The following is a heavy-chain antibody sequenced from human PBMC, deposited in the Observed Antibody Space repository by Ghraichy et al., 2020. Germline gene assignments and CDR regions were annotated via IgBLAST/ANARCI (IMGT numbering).Heavy chain of an antibody. CDR2: ISYDGSNK. V-gene: IGHV3-30*04. D-gene: IGHD6-19*01. Sequence: GGSLRLSCAASGFTFSSYAMHWVRQAPGKGLEWVAVISYDGSNKYYADSVKGRFTISRDNSKNTLYLQMNSLRAEDTAVYYCARDREQWLGNIRGLYYYYGMDVWGQGTTVTVSS. J-gene: IGHJ6*02. CDR3: ARDREQWLGNIRGLYYYYGMDV. CDR1: GFTFSSYA.